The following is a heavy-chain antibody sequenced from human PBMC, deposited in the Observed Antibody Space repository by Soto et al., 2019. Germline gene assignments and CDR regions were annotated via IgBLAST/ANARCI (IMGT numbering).Heavy chain of an antibody. D-gene: IGHD3-3*01. Sequence: GGSLRLSCAASGYSLSDYYLSWIRQAPGKGLEWISYIDTSSTKIYYADSVRGRFTISRDNGKNSLFLEMNNLRVEDTAVYFCASHYDLWTGYLSPVDYWGRGTLVTVSS. V-gene: IGHV3-11*01. CDR3: ASHYDLWTGYLSPVDY. CDR1: GYSLSDYY. CDR2: IDTSSTKI. J-gene: IGHJ4*02.